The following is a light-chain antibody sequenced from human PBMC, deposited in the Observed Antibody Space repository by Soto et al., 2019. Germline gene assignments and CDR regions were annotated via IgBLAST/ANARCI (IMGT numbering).Light chain of an antibody. CDR3: SSYTTSNTRQIV. V-gene: IGLV2-14*03. CDR2: DVS. Sequence: QSGLTQPASVSERPGRWLPISCTGTSSDVGGYNYVSWYQHHPGKAPKLIIYDVSNRPSGVSIRFSGSKSDNTASLTISGLQPEDEADYHCSSYTTSNTRQIVFGTGTKVTVL. J-gene: IGLJ1*01. CDR1: SSDVGGYNY.